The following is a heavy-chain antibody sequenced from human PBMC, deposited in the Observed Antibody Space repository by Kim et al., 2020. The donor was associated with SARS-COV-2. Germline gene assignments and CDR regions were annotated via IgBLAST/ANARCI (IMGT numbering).Heavy chain of an antibody. D-gene: IGHD6-13*01. CDR3: ARGSWAAAGFDY. Sequence: YHPSLKSRVHISVDTSKNQVSLKVSSVTAADTAVYYCARGSWAAAGFDYWGQGTLVTVSS. V-gene: IGHV4-34*01. J-gene: IGHJ4*02.